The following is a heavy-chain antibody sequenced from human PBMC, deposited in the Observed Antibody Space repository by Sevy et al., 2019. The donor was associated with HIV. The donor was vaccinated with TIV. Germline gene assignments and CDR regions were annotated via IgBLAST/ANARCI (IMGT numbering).Heavy chain of an antibody. CDR2: TYYRSKWYN. D-gene: IGHD3-16*01. CDR1: GDSVSSNSAA. CDR3: SRYLGDYYYYGMDV. J-gene: IGHJ6*02. V-gene: IGHV6-1*01. Sequence: KQSQTLSLTCAISGDSVSSNSAAWNWIRQSPSRGLEWLGRTYYRSKWYNDYAVSVKSRITINPDTSKNQFSLQLNSVTPEDTAVYYCSRYLGDYYYYGMDVWGQGTTVTVSS.